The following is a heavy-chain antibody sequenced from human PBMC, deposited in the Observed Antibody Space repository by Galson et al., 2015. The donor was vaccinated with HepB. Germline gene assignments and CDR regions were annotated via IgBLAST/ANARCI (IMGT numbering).Heavy chain of an antibody. D-gene: IGHD2-15*01. J-gene: IGHJ6*02. CDR2: IIPIFGIA. Sequence: SVKVSCKASGGTFSSYAISWVRQAPGQGLEWMGGIIPIFGIANYAQKFQGRVTITADESTSTAYMELSSLRSEDTAVYYCASNLGSGGSRLPYYYYYGMDVWGQGTTVTVSS. CDR1: GGTFSSYA. V-gene: IGHV1-69*13. CDR3: ASNLGSGGSRLPYYYYYGMDV.